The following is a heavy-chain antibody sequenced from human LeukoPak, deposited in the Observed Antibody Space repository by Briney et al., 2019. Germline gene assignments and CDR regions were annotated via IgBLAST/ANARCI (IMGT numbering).Heavy chain of an antibody. V-gene: IGHV3-23*01. Sequence: PGGSLRLSCAASEFTFRSYAMTWVCQAPGKGLEWVSGISASGDSTNYADSVKGRFTISRDNSKNTLYLQLNSLRPEDTAVYYCASFPRGDLALVILGYWGQGTLVTVSS. J-gene: IGHJ4*02. CDR2: ISASGDST. CDR3: ASFPRGDLALVILGY. CDR1: EFTFRSYA. D-gene: IGHD2-21*01.